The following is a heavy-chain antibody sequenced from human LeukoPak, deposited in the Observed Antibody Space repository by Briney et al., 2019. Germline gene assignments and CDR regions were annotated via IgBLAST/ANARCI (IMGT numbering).Heavy chain of an antibody. CDR1: GFVFSSYS. V-gene: IGHV3-21*01. J-gene: IGHJ4*02. CDR2: VNTVSSYI. CDR3: VRSRRNSDSSGYFYYYDN. Sequence: KAGGSPRLSCAASGFVFSSYSFNWVRQAPGKGLEWVASVNTVSSYIYYADSVRGRFTISRDNAKNSVLLQMNSLRAEDMAMYYCVRSRRNSDSSGYFYYYDNWGQGTLVTVSS. D-gene: IGHD3-22*01.